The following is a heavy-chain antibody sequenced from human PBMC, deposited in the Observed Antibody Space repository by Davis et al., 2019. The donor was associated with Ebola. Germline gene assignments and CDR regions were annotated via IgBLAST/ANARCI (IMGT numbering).Heavy chain of an antibody. CDR1: GFTFSSYW. CDR2: IKQDGSEK. Sequence: GESLKISCAASGFTFSSYWMSWVRQAPGKGLEWVANIKQDGSEKYYVDSVKGRFTISRDNSKNTLFLQMNSLRAEDTAVYYCAKFWGEQYSSTWYYFHHWGQGTPVTVSS. V-gene: IGHV3-7*03. D-gene: IGHD6-13*01. J-gene: IGHJ4*02. CDR3: AKFWGEQYSSTWYYFHH.